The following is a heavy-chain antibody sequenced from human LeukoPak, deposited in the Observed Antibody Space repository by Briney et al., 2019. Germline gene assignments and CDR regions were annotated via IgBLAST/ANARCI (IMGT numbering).Heavy chain of an antibody. V-gene: IGHV1-8*03. CDR1: GYTFIGYY. Sequence: ASVKVSCKASGYTFIGYYIHWVRQAPGQGLEWMGYMNPSSGNTGYAQKLQGRVTITSDTSTSTAYMELSSLRSEDTAIYYCAREGLDYWGQGTLVTVSS. CDR2: MNPSSGNT. CDR3: AREGLDY. J-gene: IGHJ4*02.